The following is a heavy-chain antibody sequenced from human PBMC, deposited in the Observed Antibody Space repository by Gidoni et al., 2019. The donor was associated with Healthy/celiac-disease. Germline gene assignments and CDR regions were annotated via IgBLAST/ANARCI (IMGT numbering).Heavy chain of an antibody. CDR3: ARALLWFGEGYYGMDV. Sequence: EVQLVESGEGLVQPGGSLRLSCAASGFTFSSYSMNWVRQAPGKGLEWVSYISSSSSTIYYADSVKGRFTISRDNAKNSLYLQMNSLRAEDTAVYYCARALLWFGEGYYGMDVWGQGTTVTVSS. J-gene: IGHJ6*02. D-gene: IGHD3-10*01. CDR1: GFTFSSYS. CDR2: ISSSSSTI. V-gene: IGHV3-48*04.